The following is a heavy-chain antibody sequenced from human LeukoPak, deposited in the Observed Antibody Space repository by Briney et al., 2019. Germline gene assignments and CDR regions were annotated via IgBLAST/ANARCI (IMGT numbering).Heavy chain of an antibody. CDR2: IVVGSGNT. Sequence: SVKVSCKASGFTFTSSAVQWVRQARGQRREWIGWIVVGSGNTNYAQKFQERVTITRDMSTSTAYMELSSLRSEDTAVYYCAAGAVAGTGTVIDYWGQGTLVTVSS. CDR3: AAGAVAGTGTVIDY. CDR1: GFTFTSSA. J-gene: IGHJ4*02. D-gene: IGHD6-19*01. V-gene: IGHV1-58*01.